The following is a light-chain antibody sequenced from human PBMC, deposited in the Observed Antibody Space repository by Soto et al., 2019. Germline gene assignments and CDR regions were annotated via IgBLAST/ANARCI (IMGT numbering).Light chain of an antibody. CDR3: SSYAGSNNYVV. V-gene: IGLV2-8*01. CDR2: NVN. Sequence: QSALIQPPSVSGSPGQSVTISCTGTSSDVGSYDYVSWYQQHPGTVPKPMIYNVNTQPSGVPDRFSGSKSGNTASMTISGLQAEDEADYYCSSYAGSNNYVVFGGGTKLTVL. CDR1: SSDVGSYDY. J-gene: IGLJ2*01.